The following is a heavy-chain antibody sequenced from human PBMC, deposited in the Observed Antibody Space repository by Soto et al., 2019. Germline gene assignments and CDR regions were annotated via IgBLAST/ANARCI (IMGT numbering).Heavy chain of an antibody. CDR3: AGSSYYDSSGYYYFDY. D-gene: IGHD3-22*01. V-gene: IGHV1-69*13. Sequence: SVKVSCKASGGTFSSYAISWVRQAPGQGLEWMGGIIPIFGTANYAQKFQGRVTITADESTSTAYMELSSLRSEDTAVYYCAGSSYYDSSGYYYFDYWGQGTLVTVSS. CDR2: IIPIFGTA. CDR1: GGTFSSYA. J-gene: IGHJ4*02.